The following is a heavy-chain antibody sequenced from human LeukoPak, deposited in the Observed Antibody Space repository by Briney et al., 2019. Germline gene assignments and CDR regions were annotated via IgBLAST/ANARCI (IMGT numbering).Heavy chain of an antibody. D-gene: IGHD3-10*01. CDR2: ISSSGSTM. V-gene: IGHV3-11*01. Sequence: GGSLRLFCAASGFTFSDYYMSWIRQAPGKGLEWVSYISSSGSTMYYTDSVKGRFTISRDNAKNSLYLQMNSLRAEDTAVYYCALSRYYYGSGSILPYWGQGTLVTVSS. J-gene: IGHJ4*02. CDR1: GFTFSDYY. CDR3: ALSRYYYGSGSILPY.